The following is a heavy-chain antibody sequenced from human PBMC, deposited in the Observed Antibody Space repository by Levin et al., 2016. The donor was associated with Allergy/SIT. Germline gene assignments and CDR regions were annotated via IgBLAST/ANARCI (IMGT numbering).Heavy chain of an antibody. CDR1: GFTFSSYG. J-gene: IGHJ6*03. Sequence: GESLKISCAASGFTFSSYGMHWVRQAPGKGLEWVAFIRYDGSNKYYADSVKGRFTISRDNSKNTLYLQMNSLRAEGTAVYYCARALAHGSGSYSLHYYHYMDVWGKGTTVTVSS. V-gene: IGHV3-30*02. CDR3: ARALAHGSGSYSLHYYHYMDV. CDR2: IRYDGSNK. D-gene: IGHD3-10*01.